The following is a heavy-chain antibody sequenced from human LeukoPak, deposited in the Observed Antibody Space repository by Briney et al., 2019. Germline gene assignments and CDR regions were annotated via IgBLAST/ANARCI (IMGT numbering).Heavy chain of an antibody. CDR3: ARGGVVAAAVEFDY. D-gene: IGHD6-13*01. CDR1: GGTFSSYA. Sequence: ASVKVSCKASGGTFSSYAISWVRQAPGQGLEWMGGIIPIFGTANYAQKFQGRVTITADESTSTAYMELSSLRSEDTAVYYCARGGVVAAAVEFDYWGQGTLVIVSS. CDR2: IIPIFGTA. J-gene: IGHJ4*02. V-gene: IGHV1-69*13.